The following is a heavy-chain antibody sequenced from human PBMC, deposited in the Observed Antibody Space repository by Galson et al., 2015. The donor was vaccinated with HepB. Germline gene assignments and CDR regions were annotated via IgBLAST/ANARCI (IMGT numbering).Heavy chain of an antibody. CDR2: IYYSGST. D-gene: IGHD6-6*01. Sequence: QVQLQESGPGLVKPSQTLSLTCTVSGGSISSGNSYWSWIRQPPGKGLEWIGYIYYSGSTYYNPSLKSRVTISVDTAKNQFSLRLSSGTAADTAMYYCARALIEYTLVHFYYYGMDVWGPGTTVTVSS. CDR3: ARALIEYTLVHFYYYGMDV. V-gene: IGHV4-30-4*01. CDR1: GGSISSGNSY. J-gene: IGHJ6*02.